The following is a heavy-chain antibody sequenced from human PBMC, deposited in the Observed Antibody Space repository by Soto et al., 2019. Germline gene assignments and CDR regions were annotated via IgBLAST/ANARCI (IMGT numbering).Heavy chain of an antibody. J-gene: IGHJ4*02. CDR3: AKPMYYDILTGYYSIFDY. Sequence: GGSLRLSCAASGFTFSSYAMSWVRQAPGKGLEWVSAISGSGGSTYYADSVKGRFTNSRDNSKNTLYLQMNSLRAEDTALYYCAKPMYYDILTGYYSIFDYWGQGTLVTVSS. CDR2: ISGSGGST. V-gene: IGHV3-23*01. CDR1: GFTFSSYA. D-gene: IGHD3-9*01.